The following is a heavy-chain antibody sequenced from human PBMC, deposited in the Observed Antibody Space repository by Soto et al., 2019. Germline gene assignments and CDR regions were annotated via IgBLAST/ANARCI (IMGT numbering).Heavy chain of an antibody. CDR1: GFTFSSYD. J-gene: IGHJ6*02. CDR3: ARDTFYHGSETYGQTYTYFGMDA. CDR2: ISYDGTRS. D-gene: IGHD3-10*01. Sequence: HPGGSLRLSCDASGFTFSSYDMHWVRQTPVRGLEWLALISYDGTRSLYADSVKGRVAISRDESKNTMYLQMNRLRVEDTAVYYCARDTFYHGSETYGQTYTYFGMDAWGQGTTVTVSS. V-gene: IGHV3-30*09.